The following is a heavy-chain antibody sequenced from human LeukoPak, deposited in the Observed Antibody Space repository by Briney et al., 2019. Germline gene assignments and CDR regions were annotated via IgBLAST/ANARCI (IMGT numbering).Heavy chain of an antibody. CDR2: ISGSGGST. J-gene: IGHJ4*02. Sequence: PGGSLRLSCAASGFTFSSYAMSWVRQAPGKGLEWVSAISGSGGSTYYADSVKGRFTISRDNSKNTLYLQRNSLRAEDTAVYYCAGGTGYYDSSGSPPSWGQGTLVTVSS. CDR3: AGGTGYYDSSGSPPS. CDR1: GFTFSSYA. V-gene: IGHV3-23*01. D-gene: IGHD3-22*01.